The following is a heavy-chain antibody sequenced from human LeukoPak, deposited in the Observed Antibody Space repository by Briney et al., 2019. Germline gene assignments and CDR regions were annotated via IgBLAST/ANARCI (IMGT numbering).Heavy chain of an antibody. CDR1: GYTFTSYD. Sequence: SVKVSCKASGYTFTSYDINWVRQAPGQGLEWMGRIIPIFGTANYAQKFQGRVTITTDESTSTAYMELSSLRSEDTAVYYCARGLTIFGVVIAFDIWGQGTMVTVSS. CDR2: IIPIFGTA. CDR3: ARGLTIFGVVIAFDI. D-gene: IGHD3-3*01. V-gene: IGHV1-69*05. J-gene: IGHJ3*02.